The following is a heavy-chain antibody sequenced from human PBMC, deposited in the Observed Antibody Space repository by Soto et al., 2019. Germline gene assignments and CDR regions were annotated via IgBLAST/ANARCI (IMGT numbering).Heavy chain of an antibody. J-gene: IGHJ5*02. V-gene: IGHV3-23*01. CDR2: ISGSGGST. CDR1: GFTFSSYA. D-gene: IGHD5-12*01. Sequence: EVQLLESGGGLVQPGGSLRLSCAASGFTFSSYAMSWVRQAPGKGLEWVSAISGSGGSTYYADSVKGRFTISRDNSKNTQYLQMNSLRAEDTAVYYCAKVTIVATITSWFDPWGQGTLVTVSS. CDR3: AKVTIVATITSWFDP.